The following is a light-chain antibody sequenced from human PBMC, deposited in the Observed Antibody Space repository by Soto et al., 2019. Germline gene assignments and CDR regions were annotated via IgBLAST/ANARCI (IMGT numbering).Light chain of an antibody. J-gene: IGLJ2*01. CDR1: SSDVGGYNY. CDR2: EVS. CDR3: SSYTSTNIVV. V-gene: IGLV2-14*01. Sequence: QSALIQPASVSGSRGQSITISCTGASSDVGGYNYVSWYQRHPGKAPKLMIYEVSNRPSGVSNRFSGSKSGNTASLTISGLQAEDEADYYCSSYTSTNIVVFGGGTKLTVL.